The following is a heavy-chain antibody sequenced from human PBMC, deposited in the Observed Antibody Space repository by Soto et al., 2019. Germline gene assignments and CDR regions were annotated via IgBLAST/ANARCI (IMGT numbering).Heavy chain of an antibody. V-gene: IGHV1-69*13. CDR3: ARDRVAASYYYGMDV. J-gene: IGHJ6*02. CDR1: GGTFSSYA. CDR2: IIPIFGTA. D-gene: IGHD6-13*01. Sequence: SVKVSCKASGGTFSSYAISWVRQAPGQGLEWMGGIIPIFGTANYAQKFQGRVTITADESTSTAYMELSSLRSEDTAVYYCARDRVAASYYYGMDVWGQGTTVTVSS.